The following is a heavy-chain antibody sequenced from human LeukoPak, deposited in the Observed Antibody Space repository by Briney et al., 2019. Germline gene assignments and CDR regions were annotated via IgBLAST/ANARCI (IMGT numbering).Heavy chain of an antibody. J-gene: IGHJ6*02. CDR2: ISSSSSYI. CDR3: AREGGYQYYYAMDV. CDR1: GFTFKTYT. V-gene: IGHV3-21*01. Sequence: PGGSLGLSCAASGFTFKTYTMHWVRQAPGMGLEWVSSISSSSSYIFYAHSVKGRFTISRDNAKNSLYLQMSSLRAEDAAVYYCAREGGYQYYYAMDVWGQGTTVTVSS. D-gene: IGHD3-16*01.